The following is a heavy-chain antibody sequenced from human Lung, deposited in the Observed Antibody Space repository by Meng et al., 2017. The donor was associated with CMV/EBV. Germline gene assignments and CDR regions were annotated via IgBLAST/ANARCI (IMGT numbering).Heavy chain of an antibody. Sequence: SFVASVFTFRAYYMTWIRQAPGKGLEWLSYISSIGSTIDYAPSVKARFTISRDNAKNSLYLQMNTLRAEDTAVYYCAREPGGYYLDYWGQGTLVTVSP. V-gene: IGHV3-11*01. J-gene: IGHJ4*02. D-gene: IGHD3-22*01. CDR3: AREPGGYYLDY. CDR2: ISSIGSTI. CDR1: VFTFRAYY.